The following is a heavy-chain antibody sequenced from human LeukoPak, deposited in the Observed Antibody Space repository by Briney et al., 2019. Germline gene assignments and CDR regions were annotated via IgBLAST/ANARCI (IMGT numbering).Heavy chain of an antibody. J-gene: IGHJ4*02. CDR1: GFTFSSYA. V-gene: IGHV3-23*01. D-gene: IGHD2-2*01. CDR3: AKDPGVVPAHYFDY. Sequence: GGSLRLSCAASGFTFSSYAVNWVRQAPGKGLEWVSGTGSTGVSTFYADSVKGRFTVSRDNSKNTLSLQMNSLRAEDTAVYYCAKDPGVVPAHYFDYWGQGTLVTVSS. CDR2: TGSTGVST.